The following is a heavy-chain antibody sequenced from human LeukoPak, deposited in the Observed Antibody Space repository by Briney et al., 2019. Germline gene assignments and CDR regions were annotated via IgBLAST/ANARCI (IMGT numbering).Heavy chain of an antibody. Sequence: ASVKVSCKASGYTFSTSGISWVRQAPGQGLEWMGWISSYNGNTNYAQKLQGRVTMTTETSTSTVYMELRSLRFGDAAIYYCARDRGYSVYDRSDYWGQGTLVTVSS. J-gene: IGHJ4*02. CDR1: GYTFSTSG. V-gene: IGHV1-18*01. CDR3: ARDRGYSVYDRSDY. CDR2: ISSYNGNT. D-gene: IGHD5/OR15-5a*01.